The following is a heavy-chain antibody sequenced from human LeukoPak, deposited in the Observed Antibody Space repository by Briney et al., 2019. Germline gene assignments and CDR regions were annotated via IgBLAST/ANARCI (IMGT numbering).Heavy chain of an antibody. CDR3: ARSQTTVTTLNMPGSPPKATYYFDY. CDR2: IYYSGST. D-gene: IGHD4-17*01. CDR1: GGSISSYY. V-gene: IGHV4-59*01. Sequence: KPSETLSLTCTVSGGSISSYYWSWIRQPPGKGLEWIGYIYYSGSTNYNPSLKSRVTISVDTSKNQFSLKLSSVTAADTAVYYCARSQTTVTTLNMPGSPPKATYYFDYWGQGTLVTVSS. J-gene: IGHJ4*02.